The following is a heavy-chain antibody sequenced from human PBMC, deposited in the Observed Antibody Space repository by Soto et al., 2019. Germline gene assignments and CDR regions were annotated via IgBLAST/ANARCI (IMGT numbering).Heavy chain of an antibody. CDR2: IYHSGST. CDR1: GGSISSSSYY. D-gene: IGHD5-18*01. J-gene: IGHJ5*02. Sequence: PSETLSLTCTVSGGSISSSSYYWGWIRQPPGKGLEWIGSIYHSGSTNYNPSLKSRVTISVDKSKNQFSLKLSSVTAADTAVYYCARGAPRGYSYEVLQNWFDPWGQGTLVTVSS. CDR3: ARGAPRGYSYEVLQNWFDP. V-gene: IGHV4-39*07.